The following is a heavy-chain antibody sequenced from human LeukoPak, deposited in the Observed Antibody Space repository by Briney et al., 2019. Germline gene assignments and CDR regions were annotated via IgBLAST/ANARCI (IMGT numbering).Heavy chain of an antibody. J-gene: IGHJ4*02. CDR3: ATGLLVVAAFDY. Sequence: SVKVSCKASGGTFSSYAISWVRQAPGQGLEWMGGIIPIFGTANYAQKFQGRVTMTEDTSTDTAYMELSSLRSEDTAVYYCATGLLVVAAFDYWGQGTLVTVSS. D-gene: IGHD2-15*01. V-gene: IGHV1-69*06. CDR1: GGTFSSYA. CDR2: IIPIFGTA.